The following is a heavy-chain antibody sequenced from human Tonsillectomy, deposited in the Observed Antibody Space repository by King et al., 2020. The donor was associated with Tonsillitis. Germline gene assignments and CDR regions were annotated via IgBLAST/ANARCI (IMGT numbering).Heavy chain of an antibody. D-gene: IGHD6-19*01. V-gene: IGHV1-2*02. CDR2: INPNSGGT. CDR3: ARCSSGWYNWFDP. J-gene: IGHJ5*02. CDR1: GYTFTGYY. Sequence: QLVQSGAEVKKPGASVKVSCKASGYTFTGYYMHWVRQAPGQGLEWMGWINPNSGGTNYAQKFQGRVTMTMDTSITTAYMELCSLRSDDTAVYYCARCSSGWYNWFDPWGQGTLVTVSS.